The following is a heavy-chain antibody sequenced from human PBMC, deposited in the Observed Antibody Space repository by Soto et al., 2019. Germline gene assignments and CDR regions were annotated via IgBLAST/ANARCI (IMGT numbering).Heavy chain of an antibody. Sequence: QVQLVESGGGVVQPGRSLRLSCAASGYTFSRYGMHWVRQAPGKGLDWVALIWYDGSKKDYAESVKGRFTIARDDSKNTLFLQMDSLRVEDTAVYYCVRAPATVNSYFDYWGQGTLVTVSP. J-gene: IGHJ4*02. CDR1: GYTFSRYG. D-gene: IGHD1-20*01. V-gene: IGHV3-33*01. CDR2: IWYDGSKK. CDR3: VRAPATVNSYFDY.